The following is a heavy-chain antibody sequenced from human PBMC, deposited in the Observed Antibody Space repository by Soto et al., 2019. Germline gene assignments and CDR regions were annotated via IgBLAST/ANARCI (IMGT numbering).Heavy chain of an antibody. CDR1: GFTFSSYS. D-gene: IGHD6-19*01. CDR3: ARDQVAGTRYFDL. J-gene: IGHJ2*01. Sequence: EVQLVESGGGLVKPWGSLRLSCAASGFTFSSYSMNWVRQAPGKGLEWVSSISSSSSYIYYADSVKGRFTISRDNAKNSLYLQMNSLRAEDTAVYYCARDQVAGTRYFDLWGRGTLVTVSS. CDR2: ISSSSSYI. V-gene: IGHV3-21*01.